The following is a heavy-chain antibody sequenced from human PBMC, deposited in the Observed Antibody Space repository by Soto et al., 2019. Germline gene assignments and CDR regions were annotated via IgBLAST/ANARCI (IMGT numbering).Heavy chain of an antibody. V-gene: IGHV4-39*01. CDR3: ARHLSAVEHFDY. D-gene: IGHD1-26*01. J-gene: IGHJ4*02. CDR2: IYYNGST. Sequence: QLQLQETGPGLVKPSETLSLTCTVSGGSISSSSYYWGWIRQPPGKGLEWIGSIYYNGSTYYNPSRKSRVTESVDPSKNQLSLELSPGTAGDTAEYYCARHLSAVEHFDYWGQGTLVTDSS. CDR1: GGSISSSSYY.